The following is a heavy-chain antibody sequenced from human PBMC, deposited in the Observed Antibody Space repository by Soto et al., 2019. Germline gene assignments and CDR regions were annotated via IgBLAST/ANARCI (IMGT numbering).Heavy chain of an antibody. J-gene: IGHJ4*02. Sequence: EVQLLESGGGLVQPGGSLRLSCVASGLTFSSSSMSWVRQAPGKGLEWVSVSTGGGGSTFYADSVKGRFTISRDNSKNTLYLQMNSLRAEDAAVYFCAKLVRYWGQGTLVTVFS. V-gene: IGHV3-23*01. D-gene: IGHD6-6*01. CDR2: STGGGGST. CDR1: GLTFSSSS. CDR3: AKLVRY.